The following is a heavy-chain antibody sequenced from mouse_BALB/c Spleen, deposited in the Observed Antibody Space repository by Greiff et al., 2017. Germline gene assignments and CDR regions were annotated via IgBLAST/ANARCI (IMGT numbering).Heavy chain of an antibody. J-gene: IGHJ4*01. V-gene: IGHV14-1*02. D-gene: IGHD2-14*01. CDR2: IDPENGNT. CDR3: ASYDYYAMDY. Sequence: EVQLQQSGAELVRPGALVKLSCKASGFNIKDYYMHWVKQRPEQGLEWIGWIDPENGNTIYDPKFQGKASITADTSSNTAYLQLSSLTSEDTAVYYCASYDYYAMDYWGQGTSVTVSS. CDR1: GFNIKDYY.